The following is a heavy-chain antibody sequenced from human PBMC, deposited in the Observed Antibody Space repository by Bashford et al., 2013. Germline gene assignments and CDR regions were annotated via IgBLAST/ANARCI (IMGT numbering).Heavy chain of an antibody. CDR1: GDSIGSYF. J-gene: IGHJ4*02. V-gene: IGHV4-59*01. CDR3: VREAGKVVSGRWALGFDY. D-gene: IGHD1-26*01. CDR2: VSYNGVT. Sequence: SETLSLTCRVSGDSIGSYFWTWVRQPPRKGLEWVGYVSYNGVTHYNPTLKSRLSMSVDMSRNQISLSLQSVTSADTAIYYCVREAGKVVSGRWALGFDYWGQGILVTVSS.